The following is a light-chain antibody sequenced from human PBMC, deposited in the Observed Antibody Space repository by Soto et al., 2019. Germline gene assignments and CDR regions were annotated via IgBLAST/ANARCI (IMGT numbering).Light chain of an antibody. CDR3: PHRKNWPPGAA. CDR1: QSINSY. J-gene: IGKJ4*01. CDR2: DAS. Sequence: EIVLTQFPATLSLSPGERATLSCRASQSINSYLAWYQQKPGQAPRLLIYDASNRAAGIPARFSGSGSGADFTLTISSLEPEDFAVYYCPHRKNWPPGAAFGGGTKVEIK. V-gene: IGKV3-11*01.